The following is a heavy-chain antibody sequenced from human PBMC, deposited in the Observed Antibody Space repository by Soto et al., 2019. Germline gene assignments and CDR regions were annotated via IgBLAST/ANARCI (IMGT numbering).Heavy chain of an antibody. CDR1: GGSFSGYY. CDR3: ARERWIRVRNNLYYYYGMDV. Sequence: HSETLSLTCAVYGGSFSGYYWSWIRQPPGKGLEWIGEINHSGSTNYNPSLKSRVTISVDTSKNQFSLKLSSVTAADTAVYYCARERWIRVRNNLYYYYGMDVWGQGTTVTVSS. CDR2: INHSGST. V-gene: IGHV4-34*01. D-gene: IGHD1-1*01. J-gene: IGHJ6*02.